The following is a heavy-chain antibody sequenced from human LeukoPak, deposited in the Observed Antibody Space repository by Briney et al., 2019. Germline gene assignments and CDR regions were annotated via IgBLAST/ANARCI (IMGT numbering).Heavy chain of an antibody. Sequence: GGSLRLSCEASGSTFRSYEMNWVRQAPGKGLEWVSYSSGDGRTMYYADSLEGRFTISRDSGTNSLYLQMNSLRAEDTAVYYCARGDGVATRYYYGLDVWGQGTTVTVSS. V-gene: IGHV3-48*03. CDR1: GSTFRSYE. J-gene: IGHJ6*02. D-gene: IGHD5-12*01. CDR3: ARGDGVATRYYYGLDV. CDR2: SSGDGRTM.